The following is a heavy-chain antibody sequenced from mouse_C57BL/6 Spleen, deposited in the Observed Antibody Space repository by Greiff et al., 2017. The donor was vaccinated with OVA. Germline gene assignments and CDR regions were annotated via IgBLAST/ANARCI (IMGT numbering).Heavy chain of an antibody. CDR2: ISDGGSYT. J-gene: IGHJ4*01. V-gene: IGHV5-4*01. CDR1: GFTFSSYA. D-gene: IGHD2-5*01. CDR3: ARDSNHAMDY. Sequence: EVQLVESGGGLVKPGGSLKLSCAASGFTFSSYAMSWVRQTPEKRLEWVATISDGGSYTYYPDNVKGRFTISRDNAKNNLYLQMSHLKSEDTAMYYCARDSNHAMDYWGQGTSVTVSS.